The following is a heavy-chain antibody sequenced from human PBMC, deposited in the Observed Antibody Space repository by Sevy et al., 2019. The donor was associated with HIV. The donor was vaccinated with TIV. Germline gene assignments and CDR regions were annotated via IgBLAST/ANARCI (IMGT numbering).Heavy chain of an antibody. D-gene: IGHD6-19*01. CDR1: GYTFSRSV. Sequence: ASVKVSCMASGYTFSRSVITWVRQAPGQGLEWMGWISTYNGKTNYAQKFQDRVTMTTDTSTKTAYMELRSLRSEDTAIYFCARGRGIAVAGGGYYSDYWGQGSLVTVSS. CDR3: ARGRGIAVAGGGYYSDY. V-gene: IGHV1-18*04. J-gene: IGHJ4*02. CDR2: ISTYNGKT.